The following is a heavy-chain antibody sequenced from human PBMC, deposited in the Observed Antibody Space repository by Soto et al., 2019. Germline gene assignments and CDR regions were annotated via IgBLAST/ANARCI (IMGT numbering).Heavy chain of an antibody. Sequence: QVQLVQSGAEVKKPGSSVRVSCKASGDTFNFYSINWVRQAPGLGLEWMGRINPILSMSNYAQRFQGRVTMTADKSTGTADMELSSLRSEDTAMYYCASSYGSGYRAFDSWGQGALVTVSS. V-gene: IGHV1-69*02. CDR2: INPILSMS. J-gene: IGHJ4*02. CDR1: GDTFNFYS. D-gene: IGHD3-10*01. CDR3: ASSYGSGYRAFDS.